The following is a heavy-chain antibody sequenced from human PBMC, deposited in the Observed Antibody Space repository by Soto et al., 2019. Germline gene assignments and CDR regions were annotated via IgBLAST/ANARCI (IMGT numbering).Heavy chain of an antibody. J-gene: IGHJ4*02. Sequence: GGSLRLSCAASGFTFSSYAMSWVRQAPGKGLEWVSAISGSGGSTYYADSVEGRFTISRDNSKNTLYLQMNSLRAEDTAVYYCAKGGDYDFWSGYYTGIDYWGQGTLVTVSS. CDR3: AKGGDYDFWSGYYTGIDY. CDR2: ISGSGGST. CDR1: GFTFSSYA. D-gene: IGHD3-3*01. V-gene: IGHV3-23*01.